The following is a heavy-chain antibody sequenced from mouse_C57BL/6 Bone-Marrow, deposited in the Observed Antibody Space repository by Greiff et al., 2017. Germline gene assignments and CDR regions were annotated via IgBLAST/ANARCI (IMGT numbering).Heavy chain of an antibody. CDR2: INPYNGGT. Sequence: ELKLMESGPVLVKPGASVKMSCKASGYTFTDYYMNWLKQSHGKSLEWIGVINPYNGGTSYNQKFKGKATLTVDKSSSTAYMELNSLTSEDSAVYYCARRYYAMDYWGQGTSVTVSS. V-gene: IGHV1-19*01. J-gene: IGHJ4*01. CDR3: ARRYYAMDY. CDR1: GYTFTDYY.